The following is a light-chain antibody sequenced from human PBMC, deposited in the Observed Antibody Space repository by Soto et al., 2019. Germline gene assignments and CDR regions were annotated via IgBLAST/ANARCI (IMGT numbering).Light chain of an antibody. CDR2: GAS. Sequence: RVSTLSPGTLSLSPGERDTLPCRASQSVSSSFFAWYQQKPGQAPRLLLYGASSRATGFPDRFSGSGSGTDFTLTISRLEPEDFAVYYCQQYGSSPVTFGQGTKVDIK. CDR3: QQYGSSPVT. J-gene: IGKJ1*01. CDR1: QSVSSSF. V-gene: IGKV3-20*01.